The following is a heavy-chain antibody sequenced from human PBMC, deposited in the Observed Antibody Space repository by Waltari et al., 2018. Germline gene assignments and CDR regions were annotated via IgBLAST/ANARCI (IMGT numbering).Heavy chain of an antibody. V-gene: IGHV4-59*01. D-gene: IGHD3-22*01. Sequence: QVQLQESGPGLVKPSETLSLTCTVSGASISSYYWSWIRQPPGKGLEWIGNMFFSGSTDYNPSLKSRDTISIDTSKNQFSLKLSSVTAADTAVYYCARVGGYPLGVFDIWGQGTMVTVSS. CDR2: MFFSGST. CDR3: ARVGGYPLGVFDI. J-gene: IGHJ3*02. CDR1: GASISSYY.